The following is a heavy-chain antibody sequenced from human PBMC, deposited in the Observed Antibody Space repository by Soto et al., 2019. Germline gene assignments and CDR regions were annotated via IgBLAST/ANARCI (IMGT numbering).Heavy chain of an antibody. CDR3: ARVTIGSYYFDY. CDR1: GYTFTSYA. CDR2: INAGNGNT. V-gene: IGHV1-3*01. D-gene: IGHD1-26*01. J-gene: IGHJ4*02. Sequence: ASVKVSCKASGYTFTSYAMHWVRQAPGQRLEWMGWINAGNGNTKYSQKFQGRVTITRDTSASTAYMELSSLRSEDTAVYYCARVTIGSYYFDYWGQGTLVTVSS.